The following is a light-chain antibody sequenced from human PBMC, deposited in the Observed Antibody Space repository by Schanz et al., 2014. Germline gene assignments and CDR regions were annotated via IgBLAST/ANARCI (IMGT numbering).Light chain of an antibody. CDR1: QGIRND. V-gene: IGKV1-39*01. J-gene: IGKJ2*01. Sequence: DIQMTQSPSSLSASVGDRVTITCQASQGIRNDLGWYQQKPGKAPKLLIYAASSLQSGVPSRFRGSGSVTDFTLTITSLQPEDFATYYCQQSYITPYTFGQGTKLDFK. CDR3: QQSYITPYT. CDR2: AAS.